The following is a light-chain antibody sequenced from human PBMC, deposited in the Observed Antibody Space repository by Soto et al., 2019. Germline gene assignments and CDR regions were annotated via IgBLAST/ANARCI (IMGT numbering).Light chain of an antibody. V-gene: IGKV3-15*01. J-gene: IGKJ1*01. CDR2: GAS. CDR3: QQYNNWPRT. Sequence: DIVLTQSPGTLSVSPGERATLSCRASQSVSSDLAWYQQRPGQAPRVLIYGASTRATGFPARFSGSGSGTEFTLTISSLQSEDFAIYYCQQYNNWPRTFGQGTKVDIK. CDR1: QSVSSD.